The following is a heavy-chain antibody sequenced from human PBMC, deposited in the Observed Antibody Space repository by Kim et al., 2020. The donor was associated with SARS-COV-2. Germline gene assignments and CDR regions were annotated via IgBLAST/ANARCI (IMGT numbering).Heavy chain of an antibody. CDR2: ITSSSSYI. V-gene: IGHV3-21*01. J-gene: IGHJ4*03. CDR1: GFTFSSYS. Sequence: GGSLRLSCAASGFTFSSYSVNWVRQAPGKGLEWVSSITSSSSYIYYADSVKVRFTISSDNAKNSLFLQMHSLRAEDTDVYYCARDGASSRNFGGYFDYWG. D-gene: IGHD6-13*01. CDR3: ARDGASSRNFGGYFDY.